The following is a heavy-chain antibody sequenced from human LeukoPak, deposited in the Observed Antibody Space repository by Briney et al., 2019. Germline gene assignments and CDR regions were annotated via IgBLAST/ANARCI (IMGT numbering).Heavy chain of an antibody. CDR3: AKSSSGWSGGSRYFDF. D-gene: IGHD6-19*01. V-gene: IGHV3-23*01. CDR2: ISSSGGST. CDR1: GFTFNTYA. J-gene: IGHJ4*02. Sequence: GGSLRLSCVASGFTFNTYAMNWVRQAPEKGLEWVSTISSSGGSTYYADSVKGRFTISRDNSKNTLYPQMNSLRAEDTAVYYCAKSSSGWSGGSRYFDFWGQGTLVTVSS.